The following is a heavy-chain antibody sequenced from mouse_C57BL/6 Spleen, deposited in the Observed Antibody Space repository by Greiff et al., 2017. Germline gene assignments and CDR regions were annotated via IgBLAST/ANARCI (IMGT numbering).Heavy chain of an antibody. Sequence: EVQGVESGAELVKPGASVKLSCTASGFNIKDYYMHWVKQRTEQGLEWIGRIDPEDGETKYAPKFQGKATITADTSSNTAYLQLSSLTSEDTAVYYCANYGSSPSWFAYWGQGTLVTVSA. CDR2: IDPEDGET. CDR1: GFNIKDYY. CDR3: ANYGSSPSWFAY. D-gene: IGHD1-1*01. J-gene: IGHJ3*01. V-gene: IGHV14-2*01.